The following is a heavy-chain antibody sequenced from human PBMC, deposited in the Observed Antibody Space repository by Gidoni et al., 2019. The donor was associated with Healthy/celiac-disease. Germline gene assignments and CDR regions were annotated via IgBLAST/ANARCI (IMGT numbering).Heavy chain of an antibody. Sequence: QVQLVASGGGVVQPGRSLRLSCAASGFTFSSYGMHWVRQAPGKGLEWVAVISYDGSNKYYADSVKGRFTISRDNSKNTLYLQMNSLRAEDTAVYYCAKDYYGSGSYDFDYWGQGTLVTVSS. CDR1: GFTFSSYG. V-gene: IGHV3-30*18. D-gene: IGHD3-10*01. J-gene: IGHJ4*02. CDR2: ISYDGSNK. CDR3: AKDYYGSGSYDFDY.